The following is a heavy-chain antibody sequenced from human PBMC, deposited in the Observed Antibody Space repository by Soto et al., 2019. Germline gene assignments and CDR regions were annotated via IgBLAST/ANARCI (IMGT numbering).Heavy chain of an antibody. Sequence: QVQLVQSGAEVKKPGAPVKVSCKASGYTFTGYYMHWVRQAPGQGLEWMGWINPNSGGTNYAQKFQGWVTMTRDTSISTAYMELSRLRSDDTAVYYCARGPLITFGGVIVHDAFDIWGQGTMVTVSS. V-gene: IGHV1-2*04. CDR2: INPNSGGT. CDR3: ARGPLITFGGVIVHDAFDI. D-gene: IGHD3-16*02. J-gene: IGHJ3*02. CDR1: GYTFTGYY.